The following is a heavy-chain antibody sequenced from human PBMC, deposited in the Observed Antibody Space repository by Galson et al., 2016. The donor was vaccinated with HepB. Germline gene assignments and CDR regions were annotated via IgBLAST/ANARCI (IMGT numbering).Heavy chain of an antibody. V-gene: IGHV3-74*01. CDR2: INGDGSDT. D-gene: IGHD3-10*02. Sequence: SLRLSCAASGFTFNNHWMHWVRQGPGKGLVWMSCINGDGSDTRYADSVKGRFTISRDNARNTHYLQMNTLRADDTALYYCARGRSYYVHDGFDIWGQGTMVTVSS. CDR1: GFTFNNHW. CDR3: ARGRSYYVHDGFDI. J-gene: IGHJ3*02.